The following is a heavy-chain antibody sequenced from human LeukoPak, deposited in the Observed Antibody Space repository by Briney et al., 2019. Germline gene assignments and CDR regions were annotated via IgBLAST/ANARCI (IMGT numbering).Heavy chain of an antibody. D-gene: IGHD3-3*01. V-gene: IGHV4-4*07. CDR1: GGSISRYY. J-gene: IGHJ6*03. CDR3: ARGIINYDLRVRNYYYYMDV. Sequence: NPSETLSLTRTVSGGSISRYYWSWIRQPAGEGLGWIGRIYTSGSTNYNPSLKSRVTMSVDTSKNQFSLKLSSVTAADTAVYYCARGIINYDLRVRNYYYYMDVWGKGTTVTVSS. CDR2: IYTSGST.